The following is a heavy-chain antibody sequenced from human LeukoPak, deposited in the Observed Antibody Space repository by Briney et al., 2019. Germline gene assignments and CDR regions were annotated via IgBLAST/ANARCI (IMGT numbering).Heavy chain of an antibody. D-gene: IGHD1-26*01. CDR2: ISGSGGST. CDR3: SGYSGSSPAM. Sequence: GGTLRLSCAASGFTFSSYGMSWVRQAPGKGLEWVSAISGSGGSTYYADSVKGRFTISRDNAKNSVYLQMNSLRAEDTAVFYCSGYSGSSPAMWGQGTMVTVSS. J-gene: IGHJ3*01. V-gene: IGHV3-23*01. CDR1: GFTFSSYG.